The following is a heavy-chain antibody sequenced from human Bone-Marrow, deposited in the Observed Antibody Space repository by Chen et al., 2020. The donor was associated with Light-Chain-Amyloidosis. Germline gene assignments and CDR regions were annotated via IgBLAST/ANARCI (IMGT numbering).Heavy chain of an antibody. D-gene: IGHD3-3*02. CDR2: IIPMLETT. V-gene: IGHV1-69*04. CDR1: GEPFSSYA. CDR3: ASAPPTTFNVYAMDV. J-gene: IGHJ6*02. Sequence: QVQLVQSGAEVKKPGSSVKVSCKASGEPFSSYASSWVRQAPGQGLEWVGRIIPMLETTKYAQKFLGRVEITADRSTRTSHLEMTGLTFEDTAIYYCASAPPTTFNVYAMDVWGQGTTVVVSS.